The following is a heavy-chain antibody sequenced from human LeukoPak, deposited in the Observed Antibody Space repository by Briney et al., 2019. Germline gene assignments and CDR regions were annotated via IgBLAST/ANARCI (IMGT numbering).Heavy chain of an antibody. D-gene: IGHD4-17*01. Sequence: SETLSLTCTVSGGSISSSSYYWGWIRQPPGKGLEWIGSIYYSGSTYYNPSLKSRVTISVDTSKIQFSLKLSSVTAADTAVYYCARQNGDYEDYWGQGTLVTVSS. CDR2: IYYSGST. V-gene: IGHV4-39*01. J-gene: IGHJ4*02. CDR1: GGSISSSSYY. CDR3: ARQNGDYEDY.